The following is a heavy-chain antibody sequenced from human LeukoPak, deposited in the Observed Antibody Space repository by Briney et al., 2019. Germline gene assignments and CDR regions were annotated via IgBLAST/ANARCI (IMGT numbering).Heavy chain of an antibody. D-gene: IGHD4-17*01. J-gene: IGHJ3*02. CDR3: ARATRSYYRDYLSAFDI. CDR1: GFTVSSNF. Sequence: PGGSLRLSCAASGFTVSSNFMSWVRQAPGKGLEWVSFIYSGGTTHYADSVKGRCTISRDNSNNTLSLQMNNLRPEDTAVYYCARATRSYYRDYLSAFDIWGQGIMVTVSS. V-gene: IGHV3-53*01. CDR2: IYSGGTT.